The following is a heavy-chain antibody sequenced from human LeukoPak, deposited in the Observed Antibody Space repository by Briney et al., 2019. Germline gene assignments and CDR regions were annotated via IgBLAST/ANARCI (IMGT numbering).Heavy chain of an antibody. J-gene: IGHJ4*02. CDR3: ARGYGSGSYYNE. V-gene: IGHV4-59*01. CDR1: GGPISSYY. CDR2: MYYSGST. D-gene: IGHD3-10*01. Sequence: SETLSLTCSVSGGPISSYYWSWIRRPPGKGLEWIGYMYYSGSTNYNPSLKSRVTISVDTSKNQLSLRLRSVTAADTAVYYCARGYGSGSYYNEWGQGTLVTVSS.